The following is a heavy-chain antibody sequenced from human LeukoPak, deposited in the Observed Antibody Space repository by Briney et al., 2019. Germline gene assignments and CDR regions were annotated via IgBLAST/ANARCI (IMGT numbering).Heavy chain of an antibody. CDR3: ARGSTARYYYDSSGYYRGAVDY. CDR2: ISAYNGHT. J-gene: IGHJ4*02. V-gene: IGHV1-18*01. CDR1: GYSFTSYG. Sequence: GASVKVSCKASGYSFTSYGISWVRQAPGQGLEWMGWISAYNGHTTYAQKFQGRVSMTTDTSTSTAYMELRSLKSDDTAVYYCARGSTARYYYDSSGYYRGAVDYWGQGTLVTLSS. D-gene: IGHD3-22*01.